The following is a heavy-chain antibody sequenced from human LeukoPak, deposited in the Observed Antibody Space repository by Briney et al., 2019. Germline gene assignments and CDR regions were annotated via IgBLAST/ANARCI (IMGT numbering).Heavy chain of an antibody. CDR1: GGSISSGDYY. V-gene: IGHV4-30-4*01. D-gene: IGHD3-10*01. J-gene: IGHJ4*02. CDR3: ARVPLESGGYYFDY. CDR2: IYYSGST. Sequence: PSETLSLTCTVSGGSISSGDYYWSWIRQPPGKGLEWIGYIYYSGSTYYNPSLKSRVTISVDTSKNQFSLKLSSVTAADTAVYYCARVPLESGGYYFDYWGQGTLVTVSS.